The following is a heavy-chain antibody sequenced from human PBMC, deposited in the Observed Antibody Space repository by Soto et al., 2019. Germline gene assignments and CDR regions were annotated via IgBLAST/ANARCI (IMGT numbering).Heavy chain of an antibody. CDR3: PRSPFSHGSGSYSGWFDL. Sequence: PSETLSLTCAVSGGSISSGGFSWSWIRQSPGKGLEWIGYIYHAGSTFYNPSLKSRVTMSVDRSKNQFSLKLHAVTAADTAVYYVPRSPFSHGSGSYSGWFDLWGEGTLVTVSS. V-gene: IGHV4-30-2*06. D-gene: IGHD3-10*01. J-gene: IGHJ5*02. CDR2: IYHAGST. CDR1: GGSISSGGFS.